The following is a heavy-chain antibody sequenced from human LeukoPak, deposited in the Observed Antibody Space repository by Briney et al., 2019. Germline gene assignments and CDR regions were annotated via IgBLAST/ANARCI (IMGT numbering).Heavy chain of an antibody. CDR3: ARQLWLRSYFDY. Sequence: SETLSLTCTVSGGSISSYYWSWIWQPPGKGLEWIGYIYYSGSTNYNPSLKSRVTISVDTSKNQFSLKLSSVTAADTAVYYCARQLWLRSYFDYWGQGTLVTVSS. J-gene: IGHJ4*02. CDR2: IYYSGST. D-gene: IGHD5-18*01. CDR1: GGSISSYY. V-gene: IGHV4-59*01.